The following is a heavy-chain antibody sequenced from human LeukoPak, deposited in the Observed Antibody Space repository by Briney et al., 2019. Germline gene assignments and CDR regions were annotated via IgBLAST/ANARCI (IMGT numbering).Heavy chain of an antibody. V-gene: IGHV3-23*01. CDR2: ISGSGGST. CDR3: AATYSSSWYYFDY. J-gene: IGHJ4*02. Sequence: QPGGSLRLSCAASGFTFSSYAMSWVRQAPGKGLEWVSAISGSGGSTYYADSVKGRFTISRDNSKNTLYLQTNSLRAEDTAVYYCAATYSSSWYYFDYWGQGTLVTVSS. CDR1: GFTFSSYA. D-gene: IGHD6-13*01.